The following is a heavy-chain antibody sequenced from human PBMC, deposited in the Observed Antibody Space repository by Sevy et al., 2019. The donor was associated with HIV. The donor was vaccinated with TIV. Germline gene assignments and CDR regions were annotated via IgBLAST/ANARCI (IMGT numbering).Heavy chain of an antibody. V-gene: IGHV3-23*01. CDR3: VKHVWDNYSGGYPHFDN. CDR1: GFTFNNYG. CDR2: IRGSGGIT. Sequence: GGSLRLSCAASGFTFNNYGLNWVRQAPGKGLEWVSLIRGSGGITYYADSVRGRFTISRDNSKNTLYLQMHSLRDEDTAVYYCVKHVWDNYSGGYPHFDNWGQGTLVTVSS. J-gene: IGHJ4*02. D-gene: IGHD3-10*01.